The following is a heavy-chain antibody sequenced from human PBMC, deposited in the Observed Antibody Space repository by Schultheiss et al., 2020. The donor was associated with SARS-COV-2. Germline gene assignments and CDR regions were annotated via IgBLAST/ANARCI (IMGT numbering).Heavy chain of an antibody. V-gene: IGHV3-33*08. CDR3: ARERGAGSGSYRYFDY. CDR1: GFTFSSYG. CDR2: IWYDGSNK. D-gene: IGHD3-10*01. J-gene: IGHJ4*02. Sequence: GGSLRLSCAASGFTFSSYGMHWVRQAPGKGLEWVAVIWYDGSNKYYADSVKGRFTISRDNSKNTLYLQMNSLRAEDTAVYYCARERGAGSGSYRYFDYWGQGTLVTVSS.